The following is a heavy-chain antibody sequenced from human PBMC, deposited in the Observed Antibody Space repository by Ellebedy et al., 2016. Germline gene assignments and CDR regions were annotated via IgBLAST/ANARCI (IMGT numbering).Heavy chain of an antibody. V-gene: IGHV4-59*08. Sequence: SETLSLTCTVSGDSISSYYWSWIRQPPGKGLEWIGYFYNSGSSKYNPSLESRVTISGDTSKNLFSLNLSSVTSADTAVYYCVRFYDYNGYYFYWGQGILVTVSS. D-gene: IGHD3-22*01. CDR2: FYNSGSS. CDR1: GDSISSYY. J-gene: IGHJ4*02. CDR3: VRFYDYNGYYFY.